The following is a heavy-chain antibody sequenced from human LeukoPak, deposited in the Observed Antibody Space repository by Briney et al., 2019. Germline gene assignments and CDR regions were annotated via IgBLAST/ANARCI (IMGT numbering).Heavy chain of an antibody. J-gene: IGHJ4*02. V-gene: IGHV3-53*01. D-gene: IGHD2-15*01. CDR1: GVTVSSTD. Sequence: GGSLRLSCAVSGVTVSSTDMSWVRQAPGKGLEWVSVIFSGGGTYYTGSVKGRFTISRDNSKNTLYLQMNSLRAEDTAVYYCARDFCSGGSCYLFDFWGQGTLVTVSS. CDR3: ARDFCSGGSCYLFDF. CDR2: IFSGGGT.